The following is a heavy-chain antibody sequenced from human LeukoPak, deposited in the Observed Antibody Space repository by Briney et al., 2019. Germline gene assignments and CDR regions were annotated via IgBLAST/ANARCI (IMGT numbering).Heavy chain of an antibody. Sequence: GRSLRLSCAASGFTLSSYGMHWVRQAPGKGLEWVAVIWYDGSNKYYADSVKGRFTISRDNSKNTLYLQMNSLRAEDTAVYYCARDGEDCSSTSCYPDYWGQGTLVTVSS. CDR2: IWYDGSNK. V-gene: IGHV3-33*01. J-gene: IGHJ4*02. D-gene: IGHD2-2*01. CDR1: GFTLSSYG. CDR3: ARDGEDCSSTSCYPDY.